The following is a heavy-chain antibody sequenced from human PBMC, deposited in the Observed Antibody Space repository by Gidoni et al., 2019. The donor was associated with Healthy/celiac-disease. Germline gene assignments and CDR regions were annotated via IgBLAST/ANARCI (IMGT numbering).Heavy chain of an antibody. D-gene: IGHD5-18*01. CDR1: GYTFTSYG. V-gene: IGHV1-18*01. CDR3: ARGYSYGVNSFDY. CDR2: ISAYNGNT. J-gene: IGHJ4*02. Sequence: VQLVQSGAEVTKPGASVKVSCKASGYTFTSYGISWVRQAPGRGLGWIGWISAYNGNTTDAQKLKCRVTMTTDTSTSSAYMELRSLGSDDAAVYYCARGYSYGVNSFDYWGQGTLVTVSS.